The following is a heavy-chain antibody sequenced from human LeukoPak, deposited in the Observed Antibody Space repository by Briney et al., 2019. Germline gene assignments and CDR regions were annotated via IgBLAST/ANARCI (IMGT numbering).Heavy chain of an antibody. V-gene: IGHV4-34*01. Sequence: SETLSLTCAVYGGSFSGYYWSWIRQSPGKGLEWIGEINHSGSTNYNPSLKSRVTISVDTSKNQFSLKLSSVTAADTAVYYCARGYSGYGGYYFDYWGQGTLVTVSS. CDR3: ARGYSGYGGYYFDY. J-gene: IGHJ4*02. CDR2: INHSGST. CDR1: GGSFSGYY. D-gene: IGHD5-12*01.